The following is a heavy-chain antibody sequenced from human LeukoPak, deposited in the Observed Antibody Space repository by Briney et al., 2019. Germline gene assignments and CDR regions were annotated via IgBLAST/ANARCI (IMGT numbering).Heavy chain of an antibody. CDR2: IYHSGST. Sequence: SQTLSLTCTVSGGSVTSSSHYWGWIRQPPGKGLEWIASIYHSGSTYYNPSLKSRVTISVDTSKNQFSLKLSSVTAADTAVYYCASVSQELRWKAHFHFDYWGQGTLVTVSS. V-gene: IGHV4-39*07. CDR1: GGSVTSSSHY. D-gene: IGHD4-23*01. CDR3: ASVSQELRWKAHFHFDY. J-gene: IGHJ4*02.